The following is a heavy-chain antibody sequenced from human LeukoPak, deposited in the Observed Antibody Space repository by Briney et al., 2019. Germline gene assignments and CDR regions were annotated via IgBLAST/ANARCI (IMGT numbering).Heavy chain of an antibody. V-gene: IGHV1-2*02. CDR1: GYTFTGHY. CDR2: INPNSGGT. Sequence: ASVKVSCKASGYTFTGHYMHWVRQAPGQGLEWMGWINPNSGGTNYAQKFQGRVTMTRDTSISTAYMELSRLRSDDTAVYYCARGRSSTVTTGFWFDPWGQGTLVTVSS. CDR3: ARGRSSTVTTGFWFDP. J-gene: IGHJ5*02. D-gene: IGHD4-11*01.